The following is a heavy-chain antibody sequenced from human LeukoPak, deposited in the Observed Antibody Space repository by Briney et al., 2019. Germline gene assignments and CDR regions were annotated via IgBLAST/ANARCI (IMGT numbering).Heavy chain of an antibody. D-gene: IGHD1-26*01. CDR1: GGSISSYY. CDR2: IYTSGST. CDR3: ATTTDSGSYYSAFDI. V-gene: IGHV4-4*07. Sequence: SETLSLTCTVSGGSISSYYWSWIRRPAGKGLEWIGRIYTSGSTNYNPSLKSRVTMSVDTSKNQFSLKLSSVTAADTAVYYCATTTDSGSYYSAFDIWGQGTMVTVSS. J-gene: IGHJ3*02.